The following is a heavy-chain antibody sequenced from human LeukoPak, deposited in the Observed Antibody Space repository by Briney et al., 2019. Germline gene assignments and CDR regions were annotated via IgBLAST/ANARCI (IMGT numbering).Heavy chain of an antibody. CDR3: ARFQPIYYGSGSPPYYFDY. CDR2: IKQDGSEK. J-gene: IGHJ4*02. CDR1: GFTFRSYG. D-gene: IGHD3-10*01. Sequence: GGSLRLSCAASGFTFRSYGMCWVRQAPGKGLEWVANIKQDGSEKYYVDSVKGRFTISRDNAKNSLYLQMNSLRAEDTAVYYCARFQPIYYGSGSPPYYFDYWGQGTLVTVSS. V-gene: IGHV3-7*01.